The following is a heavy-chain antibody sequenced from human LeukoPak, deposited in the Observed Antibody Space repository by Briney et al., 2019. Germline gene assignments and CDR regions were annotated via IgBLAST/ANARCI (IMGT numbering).Heavy chain of an antibody. Sequence: SETLSLTCTVSGGSISSGGYYWSWIRQHPGKGLEWIVYIFYGGSTYYNPSLKSRVTISVDTSTNQFSLNLSSVTAADTAVYYCARATLKLGIVYWGQGTLVTVSS. D-gene: IGHD7-27*01. CDR2: IFYGGST. CDR3: ARATLKLGIVY. J-gene: IGHJ4*02. CDR1: GGSISSGGYY. V-gene: IGHV4-31*03.